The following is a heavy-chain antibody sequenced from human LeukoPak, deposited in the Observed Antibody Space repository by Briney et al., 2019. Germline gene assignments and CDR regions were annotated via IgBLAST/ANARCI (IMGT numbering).Heavy chain of an antibody. D-gene: IGHD3-10*01. V-gene: IGHV3-7*04. CDR2: IKEDGSEK. J-gene: IGHJ5*02. CDR3: ARVITMDWFDP. Sequence: GGSLRLSCVASGFTFSSYWMSWVRQAPGKGLEWVANIKEDGSEKNYVDSVKGRFTISRDNAKNSLYLQMNSLRAEDTAVYYCARVITMDWFDPWGQGTLVTVSS. CDR1: GFTFSSYW.